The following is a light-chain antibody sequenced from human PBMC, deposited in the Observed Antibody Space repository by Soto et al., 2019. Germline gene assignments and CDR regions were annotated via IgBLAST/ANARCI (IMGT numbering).Light chain of an antibody. V-gene: IGLV2-14*01. CDR3: TSYTNSNTFVA. CDR1: SGDIGSNNF. J-gene: IGLJ2*01. Sequence: QSALTQPASVSGPPGQSIAISCTGTSGDIGSNNFVSWYQHHPGNPPKLIIYDVSHRPIGISDRFSGSKSGNTASLTISGLQAEDEADYYCTSYTNSNTFVAFGGGTKLTVL. CDR2: DVS.